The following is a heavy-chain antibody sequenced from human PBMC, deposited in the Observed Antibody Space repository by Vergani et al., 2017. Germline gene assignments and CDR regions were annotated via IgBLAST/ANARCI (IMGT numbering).Heavy chain of an antibody. Sequence: QVQLQESGPGLVKPSETPSLTCTVSGGSVSGDSYQWSWIRQPAGKGLEWIGRIYSRNIKTFNPSLKSRVTMSVDTSNNQFSLKLDSVTAADTAVYYCTSAIYSDTRGGIDYWGQGILVTVSS. J-gene: IGHJ4*02. CDR1: GGSVSGDSYQ. V-gene: IGHV4-61*02. CDR3: TSAIYSDTRGGIDY. D-gene: IGHD3-22*01. CDR2: IYSRNIK.